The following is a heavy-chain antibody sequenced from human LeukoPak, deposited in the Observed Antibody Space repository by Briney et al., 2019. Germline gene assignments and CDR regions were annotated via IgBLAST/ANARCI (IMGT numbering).Heavy chain of an antibody. CDR1: GFTFSSYG. V-gene: IGHV3-30*02. D-gene: IGHD6-13*01. CDR2: IRNDGGNK. CDR3: AKGFGYSSSWYEGSIYFDY. J-gene: IGHJ4*02. Sequence: GGSLRLSCAASGFTFSSYGMHWVRQAPGKGLEWVAFIRNDGGNKYYADSGKGRFTISRDNSKNTLYVQMNSLRAEDTAVYYCAKGFGYSSSWYEGSIYFDYWGQGTLVTVSS.